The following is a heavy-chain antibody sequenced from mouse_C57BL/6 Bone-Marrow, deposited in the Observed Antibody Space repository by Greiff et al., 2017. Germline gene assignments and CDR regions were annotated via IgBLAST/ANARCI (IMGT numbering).Heavy chain of an antibody. CDR3: ARGTTVSPYFDY. Sequence: QVQLQQSGPELVKPGASVKISCKASGYAFSSSWMNWVKQRPGKGLEWIGRIYPGAGDTNYNGKFKGKATLTADKSSSTAYMQLSSLTSEDSAVYFCARGTTVSPYFDYWGQGTTLTVSS. CDR2: IYPGAGDT. CDR1: GYAFSSSW. V-gene: IGHV1-82*01. D-gene: IGHD1-1*01. J-gene: IGHJ2*01.